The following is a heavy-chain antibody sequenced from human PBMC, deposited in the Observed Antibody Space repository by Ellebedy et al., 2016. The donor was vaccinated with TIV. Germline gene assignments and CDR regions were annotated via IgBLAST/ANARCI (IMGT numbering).Heavy chain of an antibody. J-gene: IGHJ4*02. CDR2: IRNKTKSWST. V-gene: IGHV3-72*01. Sequence: GESLKISCAASGFPFSDHYMHWVRQAPGQGLEWLGLIRNKTKSWSTEYAAPVKGRFTISRDDSKNLLYLQMNSRKTEDTAVYYCSRGVGDWGQGTLVTVSS. CDR1: GFPFSDHY. CDR3: SRGVGD.